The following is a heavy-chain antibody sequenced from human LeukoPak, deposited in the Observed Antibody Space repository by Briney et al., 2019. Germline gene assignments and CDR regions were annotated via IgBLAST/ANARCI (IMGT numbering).Heavy chain of an antibody. J-gene: IGHJ6*03. D-gene: IGHD3-9*01. CDR2: IIPIFGTA. Sequence: SVKVSCKPSGGTVSRYAISWVREAPGQGLEWMGRIIPIFGTANYAQTFQGRVTITTDESTSTAYMELSSLRSEDTAVYYCAREARYFDWLLSYYYYYIDVWGKGTTVTVSS. V-gene: IGHV1-69*05. CDR3: AREARYFDWLLSYYYYYIDV. CDR1: GGTVSRYA.